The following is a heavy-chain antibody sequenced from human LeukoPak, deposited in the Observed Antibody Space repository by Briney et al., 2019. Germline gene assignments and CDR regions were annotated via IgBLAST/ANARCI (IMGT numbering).Heavy chain of an antibody. V-gene: IGHV3-23*01. J-gene: IGHJ4*02. CDR1: GFTFSSYD. CDR3: ASQGAAGRPLGY. D-gene: IGHD6-13*01. Sequence: PGGSLRLSCAASGFTFSSYDMSWVRQAPGKGLDWVAASSGSGGNTYYADSVKGRFSISRDNSKNTLYLQMNSLRAEDTAVYYCASQGAAGRPLGYWGQGTLVTVSS. CDR2: SSGSGGNT.